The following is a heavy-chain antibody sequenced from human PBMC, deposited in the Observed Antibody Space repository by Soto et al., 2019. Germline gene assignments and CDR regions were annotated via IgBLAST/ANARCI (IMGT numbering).Heavy chain of an antibody. J-gene: IGHJ5*02. Sequence: GGSLRLSCAASGLTFSNYAMNWVRQAPGTGLEWVSAISGSGARTYYADSVKGRFTISRDNSENTLYLQMNSLRAEDTAVYFCARSPSVVLVPSSLVGNNWFDPWGEGTLVTVCS. D-gene: IGHD1-26*01. CDR1: GLTFSNYA. CDR2: ISGSGART. V-gene: IGHV3-23*01. CDR3: ARSPSVVLVPSSLVGNNWFDP.